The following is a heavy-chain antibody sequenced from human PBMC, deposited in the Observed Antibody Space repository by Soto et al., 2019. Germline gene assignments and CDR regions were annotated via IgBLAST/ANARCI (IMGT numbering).Heavy chain of an antibody. CDR2: ISGHNGNT. J-gene: IGHJ4*02. Sequence: QVQLVQSGAEVKKPGTSVKVSCKASGYTFTNHGISWVRQAPGQAPESLGWISGHNGNTKYAQRLQGRVTMTTDTSTITSYMELRSLNSNETTVYYCATDLYHLAYYIDYWSQRTLDTVSS. CDR1: GYTFTNHG. D-gene: IGHD2-2*01. CDR3: ATDLYHLAYYIDY. V-gene: IGHV1-18*01.